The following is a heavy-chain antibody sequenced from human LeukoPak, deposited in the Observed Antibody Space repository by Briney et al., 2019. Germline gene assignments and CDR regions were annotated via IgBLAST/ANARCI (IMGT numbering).Heavy chain of an antibody. Sequence: KPSETLSLTCTVSGGSISSYYWSWIRQPPGKGLEWIGYIYYSGSTNYNPSLKSRVTISVDTSKNQFSLKLSSVTAADTAVYYCARRYGSGSLGWFDPWGQGTLVTVSS. CDR1: GGSISSYY. CDR2: IYYSGST. J-gene: IGHJ5*02. V-gene: IGHV4-59*01. D-gene: IGHD3-10*01. CDR3: ARRYGSGSLGWFDP.